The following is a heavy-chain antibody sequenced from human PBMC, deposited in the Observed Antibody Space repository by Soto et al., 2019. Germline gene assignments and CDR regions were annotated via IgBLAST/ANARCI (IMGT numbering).Heavy chain of an antibody. V-gene: IGHV3-30*18. CDR2: ISYDGSNK. CDR1: GFTFSSYG. J-gene: IGHJ6*02. CDR3: AKVFLYGDYYYYYGMDV. D-gene: IGHD4-17*01. Sequence: HPGGSLRLSCAASGFTFSSYGMHWVRQAPGKGLEWVAVISYDGSNKYYADSVKGRFTISRDNSKNTLYLQMNSLRAEDTAVYYCAKVFLYGDYYYYYGMDVWGQGTTVTVSS.